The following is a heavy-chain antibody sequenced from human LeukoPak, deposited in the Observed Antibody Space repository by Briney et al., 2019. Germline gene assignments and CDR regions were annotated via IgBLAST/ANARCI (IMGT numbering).Heavy chain of an antibody. CDR2: ISSTSTVI. D-gene: IGHD2-2*01. Sequence: GESLRLSCAASGFTFSSYSMNWVRQAPGKGLEWVSYISSTSTVIYYADSVKGRFTISRDNAKNSLYLQMNSLRAEDTAVYYCARNLPAADYWGRGTLVTVSS. CDR1: GFTFSSYS. CDR3: ARNLPAADY. J-gene: IGHJ4*02. V-gene: IGHV3-48*04.